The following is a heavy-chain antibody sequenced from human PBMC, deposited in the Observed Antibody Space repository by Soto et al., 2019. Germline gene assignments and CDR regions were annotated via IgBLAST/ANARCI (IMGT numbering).Heavy chain of an antibody. J-gene: IGHJ4*02. CDR3: ARDRRGSSQY. CDR2: INHSGST. Sequence: QVQLQQWGAGLLKPSETLSLTCAVYGGSFSGYYWSWIRQPPGKGLEWIGEINHSGSTNYNPSLKRRVTISVDTSKNQFSLKLSSVTAADTAVYYCARDRRGSSQYWGQGTLVTVSS. CDR1: GGSFSGYY. V-gene: IGHV4-34*01. D-gene: IGHD5-12*01.